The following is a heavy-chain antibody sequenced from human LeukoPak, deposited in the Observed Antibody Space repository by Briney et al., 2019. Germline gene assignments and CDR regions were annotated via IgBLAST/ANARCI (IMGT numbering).Heavy chain of an antibody. V-gene: IGHV4-39*07. CDR3: ARTSSWAPRGCYFDY. CDR1: GGSISSGDYY. D-gene: IGHD6-19*01. Sequence: PSETLSLTCTVSGGSISSGDYYWSWIRQPPGKGLEWIGEINHSGSTNYNPSLKSRVTISVDTSKNQFSLKLSSVTAADTAVYYCARTSSWAPRGCYFDYWGQGTLVTVSS. CDR2: INHSGST. J-gene: IGHJ4*02.